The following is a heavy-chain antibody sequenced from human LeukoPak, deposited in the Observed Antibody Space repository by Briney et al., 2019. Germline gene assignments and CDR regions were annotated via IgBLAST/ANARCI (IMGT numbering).Heavy chain of an antibody. CDR3: ARDSLGIITTP. CDR1: GFTFSSYW. CDR2: IKQDGSEK. D-gene: IGHD1-14*01. J-gene: IGHJ5*02. V-gene: IGHV3-7*01. Sequence: GGSLRLSSAASGFTFSSYWMSWVRQAPGKGLEWVANIKQDGSEKYYVDSVKGRFTICRDNAKNSLYLQMNSLRAEDTAVYYCARDSLGIITTPWGQGTLVTVSS.